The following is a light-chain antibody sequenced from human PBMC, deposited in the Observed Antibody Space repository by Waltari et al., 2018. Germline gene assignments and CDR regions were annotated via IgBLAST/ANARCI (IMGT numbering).Light chain of an antibody. J-gene: IGLJ2*01. CDR1: RNDVGAYNS. Sequence: QSALTQPASVSGSPGQSLTIFCTGTRNDVGAYNSVPWYQEHPGQAPRVIIYDVSDRPSGVSDRFSGSKSGNTASLTISGLQAEDEADYYCSSQSSNNVVLFGGGTKLTVL. CDR2: DVS. V-gene: IGLV2-14*01. CDR3: SSQSSNNVVL.